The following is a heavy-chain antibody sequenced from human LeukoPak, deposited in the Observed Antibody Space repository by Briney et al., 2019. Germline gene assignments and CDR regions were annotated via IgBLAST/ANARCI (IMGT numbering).Heavy chain of an antibody. CDR3: ARRAKGSGSYDY. D-gene: IGHD1-26*01. CDR2: IHYSGST. V-gene: IGHV4-59*01. J-gene: IGHJ4*02. Sequence: SETLSLTCSVSGGSISGYYWSWIRQPPGKGLEWIAYIHYSGSTNYNPSLKSRVTISVDTSNNQFSLKLSSVTAADTAVYYCARRAKGSGSYDYWGQGTLVTVSS. CDR1: GGSISGYY.